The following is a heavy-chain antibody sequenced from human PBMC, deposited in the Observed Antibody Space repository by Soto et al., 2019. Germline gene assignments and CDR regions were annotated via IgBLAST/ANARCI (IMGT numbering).Heavy chain of an antibody. V-gene: IGHV4-39*01. CDR1: GGXXXXXXXX. D-gene: IGHD3-22*01. J-gene: IGHJ4*02. CDR2: IYYSGPH. Sequence: SETLSLTCXVSGGXXXXXXXXXXXIRQPPGKGLEXXGXIYYSGPHDSSPSLKSRVTMSVDTSKNQFSLKLSSVTAADTSVYYCARQVNPYPSSGFHGNFGFDYWGQGTLVTVSS. CDR3: ARQVNPYPSSGFHGNFGFDY.